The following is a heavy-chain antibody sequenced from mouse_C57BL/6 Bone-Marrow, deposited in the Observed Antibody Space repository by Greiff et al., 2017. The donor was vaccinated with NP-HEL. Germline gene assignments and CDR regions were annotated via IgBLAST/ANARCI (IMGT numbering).Heavy chain of an antibody. V-gene: IGHV1-26*01. J-gene: IGHJ1*03. CDR2: INPNNGGT. Sequence: EVKLQQSGPELVKPGASVKISCKASGYTFTDYYMNWVKQSHGKSLEWIGDINPNNGGTSYNQKFKGKATLTVDKSSSTAYMELLSLTSEDSAVYYCARGGWYFDVWGTGTTVTVSS. CDR3: ARGGWYFDV. CDR1: GYTFTDYY.